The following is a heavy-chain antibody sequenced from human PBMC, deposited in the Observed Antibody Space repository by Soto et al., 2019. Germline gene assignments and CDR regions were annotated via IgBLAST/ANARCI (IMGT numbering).Heavy chain of an antibody. D-gene: IGHD5-12*01. CDR1: GFTFSSYA. CDR2: ISYDGSKK. CDR3: ARDKVHGYDPYFDY. V-gene: IGHV3-30-3*01. J-gene: IGHJ4*02. Sequence: GGSLRLSCAASGFTFSSYAMHWVRQAPGKGLEWVAVISYDGSKKYYADSVKGRFTISRDNSKNTLYLQMNSLRAEDTAVYYCARDKVHGYDPYFDYWGQGTLVTVSS.